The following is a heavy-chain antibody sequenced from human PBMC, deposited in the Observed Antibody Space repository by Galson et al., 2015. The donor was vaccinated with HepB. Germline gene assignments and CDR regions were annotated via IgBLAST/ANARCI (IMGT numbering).Heavy chain of an antibody. J-gene: IGHJ4*02. CDR3: ASSLATTLYFDY. CDR2: IFPDDSDT. Sequence: QSGAEVKKPGESLKISCKGSAYNFANYWIGWVRQMPGKGLEWMGIIFPDDSDTSYSPSFRGQVTISADKSINTAYLQWSRLKASDTAIYYCASSLATTLYFDYWGQGTLVTVSS. V-gene: IGHV5-51*01. D-gene: IGHD1-1*01. CDR1: AYNFANYW.